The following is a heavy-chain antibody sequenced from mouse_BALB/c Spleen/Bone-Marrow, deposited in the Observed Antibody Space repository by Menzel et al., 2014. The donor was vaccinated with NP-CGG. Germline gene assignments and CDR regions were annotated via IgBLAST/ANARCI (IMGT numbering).Heavy chain of an antibody. CDR2: INPDSSTI. V-gene: IGHV4-1*02. CDR3: ARLGYYGGFAY. CDR1: GFGFSRYW. D-gene: IGHD2-3*01. Sequence: EVQLQESGGGLVQPGGSLKLSCAASGFGFSRYWMSWVRQAPGKGLEWIGEINPDSSTINYTPSLKDKFIISRDNAKNTLYLQMSKVGSEDTALYYCARLGYYGGFAYWGQGTLVTVSA. J-gene: IGHJ3*01.